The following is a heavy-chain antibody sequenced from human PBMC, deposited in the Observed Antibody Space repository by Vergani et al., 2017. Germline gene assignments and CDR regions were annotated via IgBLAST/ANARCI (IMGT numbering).Heavy chain of an antibody. V-gene: IGHV4-30-4*01. J-gene: IGHJ5*01. CDR1: GDSISRGDNY. Sequence: QVQLQESGPGLVKPSQTLSLTCTVSGDSISRGDNYWSWIRQTPGKGLEWIGYIYYSGSTYYNPALKSRVTLSLDKSKNQFSLILTSVTVADTAMYFCVKEPGTISGDSDSWGRGTLVTVSS. CDR3: VKEPGTISGDSDS. CDR2: IYYSGST. D-gene: IGHD1-14*01.